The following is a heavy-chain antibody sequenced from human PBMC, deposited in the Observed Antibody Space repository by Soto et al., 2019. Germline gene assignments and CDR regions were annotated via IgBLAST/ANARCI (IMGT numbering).Heavy chain of an antibody. V-gene: IGHV1-8*02. J-gene: IGHJ4*02. CDR3: ARVAAAGPMRYFDY. Sequence: QVQLVQSGAEVKKPGSSVKVSCKASGGTFSSYDINWVRQATGQGLEWMGWMNPNSGNTGYAQKFQGRVTMTRNTSISTAYMELSSLRSEDTAVYYCARVAAAGPMRYFDYWGQGTLVTVSS. CDR2: MNPNSGNT. CDR1: GGTFSSYD. D-gene: IGHD6-13*01.